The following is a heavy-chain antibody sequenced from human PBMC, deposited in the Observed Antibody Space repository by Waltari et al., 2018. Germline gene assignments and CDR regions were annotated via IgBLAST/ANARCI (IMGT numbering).Heavy chain of an antibody. CDR3: AHRVTMVRGVIKYFQH. V-gene: IGHV2-5*01. D-gene: IGHD3-10*01. CDR2: IYWNDDK. Sequence: QITLKESGPTLVNPTQTLTLTCTFSGFSLSTSGVGVGWIRQPPGKALEWLALIYWNDDKRYSPALKSRLTITKDTSKNQVVSTMTNMDPVDTATYYCAHRVTMVRGVIKYFQHWGQGTLVTVSS. J-gene: IGHJ1*01. CDR1: GFSLSTSGVG.